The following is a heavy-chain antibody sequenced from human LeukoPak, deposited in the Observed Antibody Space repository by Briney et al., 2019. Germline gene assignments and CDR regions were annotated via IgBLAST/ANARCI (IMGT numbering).Heavy chain of an antibody. D-gene: IGHD3-10*01. V-gene: IGHV3-53*01. CDR3: ARGRYGSGDYFDY. Sequence: GGSLRLSCAASGFTVSSNYMSWVRQAPGKGLEWVSVIYSGGSTYYADSVKGRFTISRDNSKNTLYLQMNSLRAEDTAVYYCARGRYGSGDYFDYWGQGTLVTVSS. J-gene: IGHJ4*02. CDR1: GFTVSSNY. CDR2: IYSGGST.